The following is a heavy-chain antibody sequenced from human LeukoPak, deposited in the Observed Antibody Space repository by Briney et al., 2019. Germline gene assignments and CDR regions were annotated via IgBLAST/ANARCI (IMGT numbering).Heavy chain of an antibody. Sequence: GGSLRLSCAASGFTFSSYSMNWVRQAPGKGLEWVSAISGSGGSTYYADSVKGRFTISRDNSKNTLYLQMNSLRAEDTAVYYCAKDLIVGATSNYYYYYGMDVWGQGTTVTVSS. CDR2: ISGSGGST. V-gene: IGHV3-23*01. D-gene: IGHD1-26*01. CDR1: GFTFSSYS. J-gene: IGHJ6*02. CDR3: AKDLIVGATSNYYYYYGMDV.